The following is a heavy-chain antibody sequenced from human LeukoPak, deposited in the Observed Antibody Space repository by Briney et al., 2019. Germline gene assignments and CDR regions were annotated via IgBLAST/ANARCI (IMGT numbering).Heavy chain of an antibody. J-gene: IGHJ4*02. CDR1: GFTFNSYW. D-gene: IGHD6-19*01. CDR2: INGDGSTT. Sequence: PGRSLRLSCAASGFTFNSYWMHWVRQGPGEGLVWVSRINGDGSTTGYADSVKGRFTISRDNAKNTLYLQMNSLRAEDTAVYYCARGGYSSGWSPYWGQGTLVTVSS. V-gene: IGHV3-74*01. CDR3: ARGGYSSGWSPY.